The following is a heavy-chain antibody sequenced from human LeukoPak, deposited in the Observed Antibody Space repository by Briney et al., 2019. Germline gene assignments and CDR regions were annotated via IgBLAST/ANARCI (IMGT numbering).Heavy chain of an antibody. CDR2: INPSGGST. CDR1: GYTFTSYY. V-gene: IGHV1-46*01. D-gene: IGHD3-10*01. Sequence: ASVKVSCKASGYTFTSYYMHWVRQAPGQGLEWMGIINPSGGSTSYAQKFQGRVTMTRDTSTSTAYMELRSLRSDDTAVYYCARPFYGSGSYYMHWGQGTLVTVSS. CDR3: ARPFYGSGSYYMH. J-gene: IGHJ4*02.